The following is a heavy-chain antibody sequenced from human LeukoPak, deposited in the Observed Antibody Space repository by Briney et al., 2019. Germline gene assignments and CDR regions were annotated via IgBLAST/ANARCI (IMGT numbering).Heavy chain of an antibody. Sequence: PGRSLRLSCAASGFTFSSYAMHWVRQAPGKGLEWVAVISDDGSNKYYADSVKGRFTISRDNSKNTLYLQMNSLRAEDTAVYYCARVRLAAAGFDYWGQGTLVTVSS. D-gene: IGHD6-13*01. J-gene: IGHJ4*02. CDR1: GFTFSSYA. CDR2: ISDDGSNK. V-gene: IGHV3-30-3*01. CDR3: ARVRLAAAGFDY.